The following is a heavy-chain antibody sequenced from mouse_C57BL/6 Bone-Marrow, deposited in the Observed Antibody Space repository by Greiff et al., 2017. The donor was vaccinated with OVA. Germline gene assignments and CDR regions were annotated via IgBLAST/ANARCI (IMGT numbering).Heavy chain of an antibody. D-gene: IGHD1-1*01. CDR1: GFTFSDYG. Sequence: EVMLVESVGGLVKPGGSLKLSCAASGFTFSDYGMHWVRQAPEKGLEWVAYLSSGSSTIYYADTVKGRFTISRYNAKNTLFLQMTSLRSEDTAMYYCARPFITTWGAMDYWGQGTSVTVSS. V-gene: IGHV5-17*01. CDR2: LSSGSSTI. J-gene: IGHJ4*01. CDR3: ARPFITTWGAMDY.